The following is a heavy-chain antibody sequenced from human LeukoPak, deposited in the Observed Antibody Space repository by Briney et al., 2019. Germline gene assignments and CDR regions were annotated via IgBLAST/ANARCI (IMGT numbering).Heavy chain of an antibody. Sequence: PSETLSLTCTVSGGSISSYYWSWIRQPPGKGLEWIGYIYTSGSTNYNPSLKSRVTISVDTSKNQFSLKLSSVTAADTAVYYCARRGPYYDFWSGYYTGDYFDYWGQGTLVTVSS. D-gene: IGHD3-3*01. CDR1: GGSISSYY. V-gene: IGHV4-4*09. CDR3: ARRGPYYDFWSGYYTGDYFDY. J-gene: IGHJ4*02. CDR2: IYTSGST.